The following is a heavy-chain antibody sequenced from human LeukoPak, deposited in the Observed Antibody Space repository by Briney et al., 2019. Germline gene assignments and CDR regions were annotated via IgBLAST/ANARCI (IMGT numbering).Heavy chain of an antibody. CDR1: GYTFTSYG. CDR2: ISAYNGNT. Sequence: ASVKVSCKASGYTFTSYGISWVRQAPGQGLEWMGWISAYNGNTNYAQKLQGRVTMTTDTSTSTAYMELRSLRSDDTAVYYCARTGCAMYSGSYYFDYWGQGTLVTVSS. CDR3: ARTGCAMYSGSYYFDY. D-gene: IGHD1-26*01. V-gene: IGHV1-18*01. J-gene: IGHJ4*02.